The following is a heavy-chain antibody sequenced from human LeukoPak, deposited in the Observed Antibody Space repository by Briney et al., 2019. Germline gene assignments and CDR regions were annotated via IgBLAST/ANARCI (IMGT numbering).Heavy chain of an antibody. J-gene: IGHJ4*02. Sequence: PGGSLRLSCAASGFTFSSYAMSWVRQAPGKGLEWVSAISGSGGSTYYADSVKGRFTISRDNSKNTLYLQMNSLRAEDTALYYCCYYYDSSGYYYAPFNWGQGTLVTVSS. V-gene: IGHV3-23*01. D-gene: IGHD3-22*01. CDR3: CYYYDSSGYYYAPFN. CDR1: GFTFSSYA. CDR2: ISGSGGST.